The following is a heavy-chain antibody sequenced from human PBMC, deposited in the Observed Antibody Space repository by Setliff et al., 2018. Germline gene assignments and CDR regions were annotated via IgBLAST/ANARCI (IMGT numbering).Heavy chain of an antibody. CDR2: ISAYNGYT. V-gene: IGHV1-18*01. Sequence: GASVKVSCKASGYTFTTYGISWVRQAPGQGLEWMGWISAYNGYTNYAQKLQGRVTMTTDTSTSTAYMELRSLRCDDTAVYYCARDRVRGGVAVAPGDYWGQGTLVTVSS. D-gene: IGHD6-19*01. J-gene: IGHJ4*02. CDR3: ARDRVRGGVAVAPGDY. CDR1: GYTFTTYG.